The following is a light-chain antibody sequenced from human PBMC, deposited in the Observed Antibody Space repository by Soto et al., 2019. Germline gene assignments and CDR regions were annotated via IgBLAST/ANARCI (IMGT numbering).Light chain of an antibody. CDR1: QSVRSSY. CDR3: QQYGDSPT. CDR2: GAS. V-gene: IGKV3-20*01. Sequence: EIVLTQAPGTLSLSPGERATLSCRASQSVRSSYLAWYQQKPGQAPRLLIYGASSRATGIPDRFSGSGSGTDFTLTISRLEAEDLAVYYCQQYGDSPTFGGGTKVAIK. J-gene: IGKJ4*01.